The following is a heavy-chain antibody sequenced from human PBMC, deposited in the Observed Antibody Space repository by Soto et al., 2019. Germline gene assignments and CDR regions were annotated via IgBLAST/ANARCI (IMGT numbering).Heavy chain of an antibody. J-gene: IGHJ3*02. V-gene: IGHV4-31*03. Sequence: QVQLQESGPGLVKPSQTLSLTCTVSGGSISSGGYYWSWIRQHPGKGLEWIGYIYYSGSTYYNPSLKSRVTISVDTSKNQFSLKLSSVTAADTAVYYCAKDSSGYYLPDAFDIWGQGTMVTVSS. D-gene: IGHD3-22*01. CDR3: AKDSSGYYLPDAFDI. CDR1: GGSISSGGYY. CDR2: IYYSGST.